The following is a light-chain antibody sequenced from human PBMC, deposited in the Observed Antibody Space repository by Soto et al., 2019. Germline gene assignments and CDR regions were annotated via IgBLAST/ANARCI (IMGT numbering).Light chain of an antibody. CDR1: TSNIGNNA. CDR3: AAWDDSLNAAV. J-gene: IGLJ7*01. V-gene: IGLV1-36*01. Sequence: QSVLTQPPSVSDAPRQRVTISCSGSTSNIGNNAVSWYQQVPGKAPKLLIYYDDVLPSGVSDRFSGSKSGTSASLAISGLQSEDEADYYCAAWDDSLNAAVFGGGTKLTVL. CDR2: YDD.